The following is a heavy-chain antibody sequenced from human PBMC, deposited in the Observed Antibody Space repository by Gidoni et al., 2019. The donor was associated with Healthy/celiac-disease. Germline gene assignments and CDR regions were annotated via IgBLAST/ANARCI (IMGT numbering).Heavy chain of an antibody. D-gene: IGHD1-26*01. Sequence: QLQLQESGPGLVKPSETLSLTCTVSGGSISSSSYYWGWIRQPPGKGLEWIGSIYSSGSTYYNPSLKSRVTISVDTSKNQFSLKLSSVTAADTAVYYCASLLEGWEPAPGNWFDPWGQGTLVTVSS. V-gene: IGHV4-39*01. CDR3: ASLLEGWEPAPGNWFDP. CDR1: GGSISSSSYY. CDR2: IYSSGST. J-gene: IGHJ5*02.